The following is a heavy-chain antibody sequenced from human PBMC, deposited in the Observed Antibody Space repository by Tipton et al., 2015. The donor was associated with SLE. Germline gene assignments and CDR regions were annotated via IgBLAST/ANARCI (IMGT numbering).Heavy chain of an antibody. D-gene: IGHD3-16*01. J-gene: IGHJ4*02. V-gene: IGHV3-30*02. CDR1: GFTYSGYA. Sequence: SLRLSCAASGFTYSGYAMHWVRQAPGKGLEWVAFIRADGSNKDYADSVKGRFTISRDKSKNTLYLQMNRLRVEDTAVYYCAGGTGAYFDHWGQGTLVTVSS. CDR2: IRADGSNK. CDR3: AGGTGAYFDH.